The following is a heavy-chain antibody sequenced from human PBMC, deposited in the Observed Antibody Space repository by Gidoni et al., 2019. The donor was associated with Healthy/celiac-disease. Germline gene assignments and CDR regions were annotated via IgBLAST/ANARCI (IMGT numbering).Heavy chain of an antibody. J-gene: IGHJ5*02. V-gene: IGHV1-69*12. CDR3: ARSGMRVAVAGYNWFDP. CDR2: IIPIFGTA. CDR1: GGTFSSYA. D-gene: IGHD6-19*01. Sequence: QVQLVQSGAEVKKPGSSVKVSCKASGGTFSSYAISWVRQAPGQGLEWMGGIIPIFGTANYAQKFQGRVTITADESTSTAYMELSSLRSEDTAVYYCARSGMRVAVAGYNWFDPWGQGTLVTVSS.